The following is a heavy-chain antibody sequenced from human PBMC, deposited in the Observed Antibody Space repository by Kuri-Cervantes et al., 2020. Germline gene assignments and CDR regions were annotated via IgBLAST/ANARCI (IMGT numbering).Heavy chain of an antibody. CDR3: ARDVTIFGVVRLTYYYGMDV. CDR2: ISYDGSNK. J-gene: IGHJ6*02. Sequence: GGSLRLSCVASGFTFSSYAMHWVRQAPGKGLEWVAVISYDGSNKYYADSVKGRFTISRGNSKNTLYLQMNSLRAEDTAVYYCARDVTIFGVVRLTYYYGMDVWGQGTTVTVSS. V-gene: IGHV3-30-3*01. D-gene: IGHD3-3*01. CDR1: GFTFSSYA.